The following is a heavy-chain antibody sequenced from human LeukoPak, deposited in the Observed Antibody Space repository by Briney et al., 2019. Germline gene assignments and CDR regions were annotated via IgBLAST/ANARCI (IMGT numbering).Heavy chain of an antibody. CDR3: ARVGYSYGYTNYYYYGMDV. CDR2: INHSGST. CDR1: GGSFSGYY. D-gene: IGHD5-18*01. V-gene: IGHV4-34*01. J-gene: IGHJ6*02. Sequence: SETLSLTCAVYGGSFSGYYWSWIRQPPGKGLEWIGEINHSGSTNYNPSLKSRVTISVDTSKNQFSLKLSSVTAADTAVYYCARVGYSYGYTNYYYYGMDVWGQGTTVTVSS.